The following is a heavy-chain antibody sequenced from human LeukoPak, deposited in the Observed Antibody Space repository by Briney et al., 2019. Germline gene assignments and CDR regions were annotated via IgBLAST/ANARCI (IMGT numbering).Heavy chain of an antibody. CDR3: ARVDGYNYVDY. J-gene: IGHJ4*02. Sequence: PSETLSLTCAVYGESFSGYYWSWIRQPPGKGLEWIGEINHSGSTNYNPSLKSRVTISVDTSKNQFSLKLSSVTAADTAVYYCARVDGYNYVDYWGQGTLVTVSS. D-gene: IGHD5-24*01. CDR1: GESFSGYY. CDR2: INHSGST. V-gene: IGHV4-34*01.